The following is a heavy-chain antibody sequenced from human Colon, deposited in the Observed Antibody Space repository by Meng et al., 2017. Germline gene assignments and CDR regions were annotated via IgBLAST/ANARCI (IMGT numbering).Heavy chain of an antibody. V-gene: IGHV1-3*01. D-gene: IGHD5-24*01. CDR2: INAGNGNT. Sequence: ASVKVTCKASGYTFTSYTMYWVRQAPGQRLEWMGWINAGNGNTKYSQKSQGGVASIRDTSASKTYMELSTLRSEDTAVYYFASGTWGWLSHYFDYWGQGTLVTVSS. CDR1: GYTFTSYT. CDR3: ASGTWGWLSHYFDY. J-gene: IGHJ4*02.